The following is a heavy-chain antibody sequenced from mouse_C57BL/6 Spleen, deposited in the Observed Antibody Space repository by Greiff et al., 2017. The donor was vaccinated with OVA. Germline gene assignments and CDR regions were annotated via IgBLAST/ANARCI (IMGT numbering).Heavy chain of an antibody. Sequence: QVQLQQPGAELVMPGASVKLSCKASGYTFTSYWMHWVKQRPGQGLAWIGEIDPSDSYTNYNQKFKGKSTLTVDKSSSPAYMQLSSLTSEDAAVYYCARGTTVVGGDYWGQGTTLTVSS. J-gene: IGHJ2*01. CDR2: IDPSDSYT. V-gene: IGHV1-69*01. D-gene: IGHD1-1*01. CDR1: GYTFTSYW. CDR3: ARGTTVVGGDY.